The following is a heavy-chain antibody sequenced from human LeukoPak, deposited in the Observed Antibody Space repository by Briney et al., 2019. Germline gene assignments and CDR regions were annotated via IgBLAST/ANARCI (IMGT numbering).Heavy chain of an antibody. CDR3: ARDRTTVTTGYYGMDV. J-gene: IGHJ6*02. Sequence: ASVKVSCKASGYTFTGYYMHWVRQAPGQGLEWMGWINPNTGVTNYAQKFQGRVTLTRDTSIITAYMELTRRRSDDTAMYYCARDRTTVTTGYYGMDVWGQGTTLTVSS. CDR2: INPNTGVT. CDR1: GYTFTGYY. V-gene: IGHV1-2*02. D-gene: IGHD4-17*01.